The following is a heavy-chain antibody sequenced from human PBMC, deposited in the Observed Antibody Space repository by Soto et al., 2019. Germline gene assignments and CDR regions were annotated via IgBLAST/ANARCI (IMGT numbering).Heavy chain of an antibody. CDR3: AREYSSWRYGDYGEYDYNWFDP. CDR2: ISSSSSYI. J-gene: IGHJ5*02. V-gene: IGHV3-21*01. D-gene: IGHD4-17*01. Sequence: GGSLRLSCAASGFTFSSYSMNWVRQAPGKGLEWVSSISSSSSYIYYADSVKSRFTISRDNAKNSLYLQMNSLRAEDTAVYYCAREYSSWRYGDYGEYDYNWFDPWGQGTLVTVSS. CDR1: GFTFSSYS.